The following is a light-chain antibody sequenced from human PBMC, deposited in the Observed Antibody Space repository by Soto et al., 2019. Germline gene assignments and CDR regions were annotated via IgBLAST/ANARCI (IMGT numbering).Light chain of an antibody. J-gene: IGLJ3*02. Sequence: QSALTQPPSASGSPGRSVTISCTGTSSDVGAYNYVSWYQQHPGKAPKLMIYEVSKRPSGVPDRFSASKSGNTASLTVSGLQADDEGDYYCSSYAGSNNWVFGGGTKLTVL. CDR3: SSYAGSNNWV. CDR2: EVS. V-gene: IGLV2-8*01. CDR1: SSDVGAYNY.